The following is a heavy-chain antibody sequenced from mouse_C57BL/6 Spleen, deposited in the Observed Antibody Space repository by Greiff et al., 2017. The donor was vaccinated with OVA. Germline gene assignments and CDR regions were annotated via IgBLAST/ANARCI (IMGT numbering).Heavy chain of an antibody. Sequence: DVMLVESGGDLVKPGGSLKLSCAASGFTFSSYGMSWVRQTPDKRLEWVATISSGGSYTYYPDSVKGRFTISRDNAENTRYLQMSSLTSEDTAMYCCARHTPSGTSFDYWGQGTTLTVSS. V-gene: IGHV5-6*02. D-gene: IGHD4-1*01. J-gene: IGHJ2*01. CDR1: GFTFSSYG. CDR2: ISSGGSYT. CDR3: ARHTPSGTSFDY.